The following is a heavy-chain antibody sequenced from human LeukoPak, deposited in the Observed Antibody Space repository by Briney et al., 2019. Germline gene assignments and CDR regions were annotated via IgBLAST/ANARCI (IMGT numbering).Heavy chain of an antibody. CDR2: INPDGSGE. V-gene: IGHV3-7*01. J-gene: IGHJ4*02. CDR3: ASKQGDY. Sequence: PGGSLRLSCAASGFTFNNYWMIWVRQAPGKGLEWVANINPDGSGEYYVDSVKGRFTISRDNAKKSLYLQMNSLRAEDTAVYYCASKQGDYWGQGTLVTVSS. CDR1: GFTFNNYW.